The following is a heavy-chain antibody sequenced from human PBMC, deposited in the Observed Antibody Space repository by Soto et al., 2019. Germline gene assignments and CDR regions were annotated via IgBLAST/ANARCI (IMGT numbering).Heavy chain of an antibody. J-gene: IGHJ3*02. Sequence: GGSLRLSCAASRFTFSSYAMTWARQAPGKGLEWVSSITGSGGSTKYADSVKGRFTISRDNSKNTLYLQMDSLRADDTAVYYCATDPNGDYIGAFDNWGQGTMVTVSS. CDR3: ATDPNGDYIGAFDN. CDR2: ITGSGGST. CDR1: RFTFSSYA. V-gene: IGHV3-23*01. D-gene: IGHD2-8*01.